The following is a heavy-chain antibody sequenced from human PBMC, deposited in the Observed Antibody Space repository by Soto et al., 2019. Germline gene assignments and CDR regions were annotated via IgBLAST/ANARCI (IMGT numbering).Heavy chain of an antibody. D-gene: IGHD2-21*02. V-gene: IGHV3-30*04. CDR1: GFTFSSYA. CDR3: ARTYECAKSDCYRAFDI. CDR2: TSSDGTDN. J-gene: IGHJ3*02. Sequence: QVQLVESGGGVILPGGSLRLSCAASGFTFSSYAMHWVRQAPGTGPEWVAATSSDGTDNVYADSVSGRFTISIDNSKNTLYLKMKSLRSEDAAVYYCARTYECAKSDCYRAFDIWGQGTMVTVSS.